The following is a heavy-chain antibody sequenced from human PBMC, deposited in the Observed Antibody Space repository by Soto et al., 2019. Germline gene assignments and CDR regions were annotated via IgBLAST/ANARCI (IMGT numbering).Heavy chain of an antibody. CDR3: AKDASAVITSFDS. D-gene: IGHD3-22*01. CDR2: VSGSAGST. J-gene: IGHJ2*01. V-gene: IGHV3-23*01. Sequence: EVQLLESGGGLVQPGGSLRLSCAASGFTFSSYAMSWVRQAPGKGLEWVSVVSGSAGSTYYADSVKGRFTISRDNSKNTLYLQMNSLRAEDTAVYYCAKDASAVITSFDSWGRGTVVTVSS. CDR1: GFTFSSYA.